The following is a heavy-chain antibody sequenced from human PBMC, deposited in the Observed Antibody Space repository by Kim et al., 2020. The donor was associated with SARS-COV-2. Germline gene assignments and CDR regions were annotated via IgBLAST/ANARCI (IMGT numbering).Heavy chain of an antibody. CDR2: ISSSSASM. J-gene: IGHJ3*02. V-gene: IGHV3-21*01. CDR1: GFTFSTYT. D-gene: IGHD6-13*01. CDR3: ARRVLGQQLSHDAFDI. Sequence: GGSLRLSCAASGFTFSTYTMNWVRQAPGKGLEWVSSISSSSASMFYADSVKGRFTISRDNAKNSLYLQMNSLRAEDTAVYFCARRVLGQQLSHDAFDIWG.